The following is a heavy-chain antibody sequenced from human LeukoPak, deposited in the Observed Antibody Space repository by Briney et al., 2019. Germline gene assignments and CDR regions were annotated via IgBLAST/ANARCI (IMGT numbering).Heavy chain of an antibody. CDR3: ANAPDYGDYDTDY. V-gene: IGHV3-23*01. D-gene: IGHD4-17*01. J-gene: IGHJ4*02. CDR1: GFTFSSYA. Sequence: PGGSLRLSCAASGFTFSSYAMSWVRQAPGKGLERVSAISGSGGSTYYADSVKGRFTISRDNSKNTLYLQMNSLRAEDTAVYYCANAPDYGDYDTDYWGQGTLVTVSS. CDR2: ISGSGGST.